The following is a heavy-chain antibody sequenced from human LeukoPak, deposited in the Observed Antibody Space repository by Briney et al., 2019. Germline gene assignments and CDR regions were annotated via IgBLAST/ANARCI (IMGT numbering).Heavy chain of an antibody. Sequence: SETLSLTCAVDGASLSGFFWNWIRQSPGEGLEWIGEMNQGGGARFNPSLESRVIIAVDTSKNQSTLKVNSVTDADTAVYYCARGSIVGWFDPWGQGTLVTVSS. V-gene: IGHV4-34*01. D-gene: IGHD1-26*01. J-gene: IGHJ5*02. CDR3: ARGSIVGWFDP. CDR1: GASLSGFF. CDR2: MNQGGGA.